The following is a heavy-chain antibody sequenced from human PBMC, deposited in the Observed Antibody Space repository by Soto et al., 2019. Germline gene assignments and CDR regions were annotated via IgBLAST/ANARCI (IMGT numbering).Heavy chain of an antibody. D-gene: IGHD2-2*01. J-gene: IGHJ6*01. Sequence: QVQLVESGGGVVQPGRSLRLSCAASGFTFSSYAMHWVRQAPGKGLEWVAVISYDGSNKYYADSVKGRFTISRDNSKNTLYLQMNSLRAEDTAVYYCAREPKDIVVVPAAMNYYYYGMDVW. CDR3: AREPKDIVVVPAAMNYYYYGMDV. V-gene: IGHV3-30-3*01. CDR2: ISYDGSNK. CDR1: GFTFSSYA.